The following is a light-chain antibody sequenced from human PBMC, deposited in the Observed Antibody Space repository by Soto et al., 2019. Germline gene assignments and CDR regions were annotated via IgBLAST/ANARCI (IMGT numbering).Light chain of an antibody. CDR3: QHYGGSPLT. J-gene: IGKJ5*01. CDR1: QSVSSSQ. CDR2: GAS. Sequence: EVVLTQSPCTLSFSPVGGSTLSCIAGQSVSSSQLAWYQQKPGQAPRLLVYGASSRATGIPGRFSGSGSGTDFTLTISRLEPEDFAVYYCQHYGGSPLTFGQGTRLEIK. V-gene: IGKV3-20*01.